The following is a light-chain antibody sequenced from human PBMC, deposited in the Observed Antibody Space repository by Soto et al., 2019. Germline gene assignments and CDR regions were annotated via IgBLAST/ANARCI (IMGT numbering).Light chain of an antibody. CDR1: QSVSSY. CDR3: QQRSNWPPS. Sequence: EIFLTQSPATLSLSPREKDTHSCRASQSVSSYLAWYQQKPGQAPRLLIYDASNRATGIPARFSGSGSGTDFTLTISSLEPEDFAVYYCQQRSNWPPSFGQGTRLEIK. J-gene: IGKJ5*01. V-gene: IGKV3-11*01. CDR2: DAS.